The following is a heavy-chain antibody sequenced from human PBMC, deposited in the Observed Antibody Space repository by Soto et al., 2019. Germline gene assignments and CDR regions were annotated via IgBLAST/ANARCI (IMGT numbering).Heavy chain of an antibody. CDR1: GGSISSYY. CDR2: IYYSGST. Sequence: KPSENLSLTCTVSGGSISSYYWSWIRQPPGKGLEWIGYIYYSGSTNYNPSLKSRVTISVDTSKNQFSLKLSSVTAADTAVYYCARDRYSSSWFDDWGQGMLV. J-gene: IGHJ4*02. D-gene: IGHD6-6*01. CDR3: ARDRYSSSWFDD. V-gene: IGHV4-59*01.